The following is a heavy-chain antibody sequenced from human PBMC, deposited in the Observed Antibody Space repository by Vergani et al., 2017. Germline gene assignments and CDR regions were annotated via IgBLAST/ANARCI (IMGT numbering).Heavy chain of an antibody. CDR2: IQCDGSNQ. CDR1: GCTLSNYD. V-gene: IGHV3-30*02. CDR3: VTKSGATPGFQIGYLRE. Sequence: QVQLVESGGGVVQRGGSLRVSCATSGCTLSNYDMQWIRQGPGKGPEFVALIQCDGSNQYYADSVKGRFTLSSDFSKNTLKLQVNSLKTDDTGSYYCVTKSGATPGFQIGYLREWGQGTLVSVSS. J-gene: IGHJ1*01. D-gene: IGHD2-15*01.